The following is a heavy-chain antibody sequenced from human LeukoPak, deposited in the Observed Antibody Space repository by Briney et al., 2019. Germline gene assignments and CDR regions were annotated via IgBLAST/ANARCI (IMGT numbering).Heavy chain of an antibody. CDR1: GFTFSAYT. V-gene: IGHV3-48*02. CDR2: ISGGSGAI. J-gene: IGHJ4*02. D-gene: IGHD6-19*01. Sequence: GGSLRLSCAASGFTFSAYTMKWVRQAPGKGLEWVSYISGGSGAIYYADSVKGRFTISRDNAKNSLYLQMNSLRDEDTAVYYCARGLGGAVAAPIGYWGQGTLVTVSS. CDR3: ARGLGGAVAAPIGY.